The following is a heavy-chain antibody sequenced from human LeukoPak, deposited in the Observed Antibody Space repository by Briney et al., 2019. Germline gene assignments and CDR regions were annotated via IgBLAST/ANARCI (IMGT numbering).Heavy chain of an antibody. V-gene: IGHV3-48*01. D-gene: IGHD2-8*02. Sequence: GGSLRLSCAASGFTFNTYGMNWVRQAPGKGLEWVSHISSSSSTIYYADSVRGRFTISRDTAKNSLSLQMNSLRAEDTAVYYCAKFQGLLALNDYWGQGTLVTVSS. J-gene: IGHJ4*02. CDR1: GFTFNTYG. CDR2: ISSSSSTI. CDR3: AKFQGLLALNDY.